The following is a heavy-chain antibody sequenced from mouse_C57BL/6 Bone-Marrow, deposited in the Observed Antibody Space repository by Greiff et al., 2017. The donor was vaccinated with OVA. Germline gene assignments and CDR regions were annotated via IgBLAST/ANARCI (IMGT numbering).Heavy chain of an antibody. V-gene: IGHV15-2*01. J-gene: IGHJ3*01. Sequence: QVQLQQSGSELRSPGSSVKLSCKDFDSEVFPIAYMSWVRQKPGHGFEWIGGILPSIGRTIYGEKFEDKATLDADTLSNTAYLELNSLTSEDSAIYYCAREGYGYDGPWFADWGQGTLVTVSA. CDR2: ILPSIGRT. CDR3: AREGYGYDGPWFAD. CDR1: DSEVFPIAY. D-gene: IGHD2-2*01.